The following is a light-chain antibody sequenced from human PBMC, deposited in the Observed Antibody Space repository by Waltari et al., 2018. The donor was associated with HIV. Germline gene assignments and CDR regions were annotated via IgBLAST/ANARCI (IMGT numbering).Light chain of an antibody. Sequence: QPASVSGSPGQSITISCDLNDNKYVSWYQRHPGKAPKVIIYEVTNRPSGLSHRFSGSKSGNTATLTISGLLPEDAADYFCTSYISGTSPVFGRGTRVTVL. J-gene: IGLJ2*01. V-gene: IGLV2-14*01. CDR3: TSYISGTSPV. CDR2: EVT. CDR1: DLNDNKY.